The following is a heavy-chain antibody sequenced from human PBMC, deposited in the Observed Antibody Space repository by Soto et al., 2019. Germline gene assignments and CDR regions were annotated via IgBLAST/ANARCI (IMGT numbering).Heavy chain of an antibody. Sequence: GGFLRLSCAASGFTFSSYAMSWVRQAPGKGLEWVSAISGSGGSTYYADSVKGRFTISRDNSKNTLYLQMNSLRAEDTAVYYWAKATTVWGNWFDTWGQGTLVTVSS. CDR3: AKATTVWGNWFDT. CDR2: ISGSGGST. V-gene: IGHV3-23*01. D-gene: IGHD4-17*01. J-gene: IGHJ5*02. CDR1: GFTFSSYA.